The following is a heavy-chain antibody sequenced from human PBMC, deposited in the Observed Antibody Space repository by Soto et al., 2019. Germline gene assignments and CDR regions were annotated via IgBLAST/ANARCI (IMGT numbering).Heavy chain of an antibody. CDR2: INAGNGNI. J-gene: IGHJ2*01. D-gene: IGHD4-17*01. CDR3: ARDTYGDYVYWYLDL. V-gene: IGHV1-3*01. CDR1: GYTFTSYA. Sequence: ASVKVSCKASGYTFTSYAMHWVRQAPGQRLEWMGWINAGNGNIKYSQKFQGRVTITRDTSASTAYMEMSSLRSEDTAVYYCARDTYGDYVYWYLDLWGRGTLVTVSS.